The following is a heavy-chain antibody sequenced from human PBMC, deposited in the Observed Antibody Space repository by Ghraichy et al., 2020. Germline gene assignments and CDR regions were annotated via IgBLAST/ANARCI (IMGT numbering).Heavy chain of an antibody. Sequence: GGSLRLSCAASGFAFSRYWLHWVRQAPGKGLVWVSRINSDWSETIYADSVTGRFTISRDNAKNTLSLQMDSLRAEDTAVYYCARAVMDDNSGYRFLAYWGQGFLVTVSP. CDR3: ARAVMDDNSGYRFLAY. J-gene: IGHJ4*02. CDR1: GFAFSRYW. V-gene: IGHV3-74*01. CDR2: INSDWSET. D-gene: IGHD3-22*01.